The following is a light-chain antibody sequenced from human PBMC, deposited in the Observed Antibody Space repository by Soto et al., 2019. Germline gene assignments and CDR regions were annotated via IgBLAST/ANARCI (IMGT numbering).Light chain of an antibody. CDR2: GNS. Sequence: QSVLTQPPSVSGAPGQRVTISCTGSSSNIGAGYDVPWYQQLPGTAPKLLIYGNSNRPSGVPDRFSGSKSGTSASLAITGLQAEDEAEYYCQSYDSSLSAHVVFGGGTKLTVL. CDR3: QSYDSSLSAHVV. V-gene: IGLV1-40*01. CDR1: SSNIGAGYD. J-gene: IGLJ2*01.